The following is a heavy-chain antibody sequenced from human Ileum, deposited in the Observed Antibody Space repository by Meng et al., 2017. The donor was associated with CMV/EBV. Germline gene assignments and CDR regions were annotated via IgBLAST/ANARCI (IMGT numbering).Heavy chain of an antibody. CDR1: GFTYSNYW. CDR3: ASRLGMDV. Sequence: GESLKISCAASGFTYSNYWMHWVRQAPGKGLVWVARINDDGSSRSYADPVKGRFTISRDNAKNTLYLQMNSLRAEDTAVYYCASRLGMDVWGQGTTVTVSS. J-gene: IGHJ6*02. V-gene: IGHV3-74*01. CDR2: INDDGSSR.